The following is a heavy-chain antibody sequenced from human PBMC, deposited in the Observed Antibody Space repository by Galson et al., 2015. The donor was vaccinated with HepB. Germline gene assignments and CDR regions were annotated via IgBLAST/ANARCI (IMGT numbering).Heavy chain of an antibody. Sequence: SLRLSCAASGFTVSTNYMSWVRQAPGKGLDWVSVIYTDGSTYYADSVKGRSTISRDNSKNTLYLQMNSLRPEDTAVYYCARARTGDGAAFFDYWGQGTLVTVSS. CDR1: GFTVSTNY. D-gene: IGHD7-27*01. CDR2: IYTDGST. V-gene: IGHV3-53*01. J-gene: IGHJ4*02. CDR3: ARARTGDGAAFFDY.